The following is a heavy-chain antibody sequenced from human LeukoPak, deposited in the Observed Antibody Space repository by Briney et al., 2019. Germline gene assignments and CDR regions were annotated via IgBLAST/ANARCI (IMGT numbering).Heavy chain of an antibody. CDR3: ARDRRRELLHAFDI. CDR2: FYYTGST. CDR1: GGSINNYY. Sequence: SETLSLTCTVSGGSINNYYWNWIRQPPGKALEWIGYFYYTGSTKYNPSLKSRVTISLDTSKNQFSLKLSSVTAADTAVYYCARDRRRELLHAFDIWGQGTMVTVSS. D-gene: IGHD1-26*01. J-gene: IGHJ3*02. V-gene: IGHV4-59*01.